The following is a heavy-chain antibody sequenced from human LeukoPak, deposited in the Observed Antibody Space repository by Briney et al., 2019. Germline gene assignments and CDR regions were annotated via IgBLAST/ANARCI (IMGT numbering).Heavy chain of an antibody. Sequence: SETLSLTCAVYGGSFSGYHWSWIRQPPGKGLEWIGEINHSGSTNYNPSLKSRVTISVDTSKNQSSLKLSSVTAADTAVYYCAGVPSSIRVVSRGNWFDPWGQGTLVTVSS. D-gene: IGHD3-3*01. CDR1: GGSFSGYH. CDR3: AGVPSSIRVVSRGNWFDP. J-gene: IGHJ5*02. V-gene: IGHV4-34*01. CDR2: INHSGST.